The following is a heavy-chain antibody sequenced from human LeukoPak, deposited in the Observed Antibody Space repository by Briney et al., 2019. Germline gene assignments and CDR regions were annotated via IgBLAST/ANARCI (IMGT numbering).Heavy chain of an antibody. CDR1: GFTFSGSA. CDR3: TRDSGTYNWFGP. Sequence: GGSLRLSCAASGFTFSGSAIHWVRQSSGKGLEWVGQIDKKDKGYATATAYAASVKGRFTISRDDSINTAYLQMKSLKTEDTALHYCTRDSGTYNWFGPWGQGTLVTVSS. D-gene: IGHD1-26*01. J-gene: IGHJ5*02. CDR2: IDKKDKGYATAT. V-gene: IGHV3-73*01.